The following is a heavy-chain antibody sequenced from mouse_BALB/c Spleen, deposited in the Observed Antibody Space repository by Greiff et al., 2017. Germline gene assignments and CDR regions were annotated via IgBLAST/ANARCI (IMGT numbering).Heavy chain of an antibody. CDR2: INPNNGGT. CDR1: GYTFTDYN. Sequence: EVQLQESGPELVKPGASVKIPCKASGYTFTDYNMDWVKQSHGKSLEWIGDINPNNGGTIYNQKFKGKATLTVDKSSSTAYMELRSLTSEDTAVYYCARWGYGYDGPWFAYWGQGTLVTVSA. J-gene: IGHJ3*01. V-gene: IGHV1-18*01. CDR3: ARWGYGYDGPWFAY. D-gene: IGHD2-2*01.